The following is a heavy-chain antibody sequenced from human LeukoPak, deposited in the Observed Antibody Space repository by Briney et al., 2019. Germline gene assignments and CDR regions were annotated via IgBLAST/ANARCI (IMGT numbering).Heavy chain of an antibody. Sequence: SETLSLTCAVSGYSISSGYYWGWIRQPPGKGLEWIGSIYHSGSTYYNPSLKSRVTISVDTSKNQFSLKLSSVTAADTAVYYCASFSVAGTIHFDYWGQGTLDTVSS. CDR1: GYSISSGYY. D-gene: IGHD6-19*01. V-gene: IGHV4-38-2*01. J-gene: IGHJ4*02. CDR2: IYHSGST. CDR3: ASFSVAGTIHFDY.